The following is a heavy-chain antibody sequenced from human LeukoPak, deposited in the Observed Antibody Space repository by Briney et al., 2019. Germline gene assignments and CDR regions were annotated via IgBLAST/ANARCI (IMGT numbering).Heavy chain of an antibody. CDR3: AREQYYDSSGYSPYYYYYMDV. Sequence: PSETLSLTCTVSGGSISSYYWSWIRQPAGKGLEWIGRIYTSGSTNYNPSLKSRVTMSVDTSKNQFSLKLGSVTAADTAVYYCAREQYYDSSGYSPYYYYYMDVWGKGTTVTVSS. CDR1: GGSISSYY. V-gene: IGHV4-4*07. CDR2: IYTSGST. D-gene: IGHD3-22*01. J-gene: IGHJ6*03.